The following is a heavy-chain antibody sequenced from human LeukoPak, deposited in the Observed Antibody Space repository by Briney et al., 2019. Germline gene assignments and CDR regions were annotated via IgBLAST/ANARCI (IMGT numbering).Heavy chain of an antibody. CDR2: MNPNSGNT. CDR3: ARGRAYYDFWSGRSPRRFDP. CDR1: GYTFTSYD. Sequence: GASVKVSCKASGYTFTSYDINWVRQATGQGLEWMGWMNPNSGNTGYAQKFQGRVTITRNTSISTAYMELSSLRSEDTAVYYCARGRAYYDFWSGRSPRRFDPWGQGTLVTVSS. D-gene: IGHD3-3*01. J-gene: IGHJ5*02. V-gene: IGHV1-8*03.